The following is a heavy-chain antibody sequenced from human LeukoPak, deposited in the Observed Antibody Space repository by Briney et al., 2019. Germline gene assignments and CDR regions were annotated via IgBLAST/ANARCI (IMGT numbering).Heavy chain of an antibody. D-gene: IGHD3-22*01. CDR1: GGSFSGYY. Sequence: SETLSLTCAVYGGSFSGYYWSWIRQPPGKGLEWIGEINHSGSTNYNPSLKSRVTISVDTSKNQFSLKLSSVTAADTAVYYCARIPGGYYYDSSGYYPPSDYWGQGTLVTVSS. CDR3: ARIPGGYYYDSSGYYPPSDY. CDR2: INHSGST. V-gene: IGHV4-34*01. J-gene: IGHJ4*02.